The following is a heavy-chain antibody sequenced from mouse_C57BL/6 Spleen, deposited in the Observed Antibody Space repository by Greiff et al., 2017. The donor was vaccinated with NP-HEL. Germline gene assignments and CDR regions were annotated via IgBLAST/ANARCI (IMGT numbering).Heavy chain of an antibody. D-gene: IGHD1-1*01. CDR2: ISYDGSN. Sequence: EVQLQQSGPGLVKPSQSLSLTCSVTGYSITSGYYWNWIRQFPGNQLEWMGYISYDGSNNYNPSLKNRISITRDTSKNQFFLKLNSVTTEDTATYYCATEGYGSSYDWYFDVWGTGTTVTVSS. CDR1: GYSITSGYY. J-gene: IGHJ1*03. V-gene: IGHV3-6*01. CDR3: ATEGYGSSYDWYFDV.